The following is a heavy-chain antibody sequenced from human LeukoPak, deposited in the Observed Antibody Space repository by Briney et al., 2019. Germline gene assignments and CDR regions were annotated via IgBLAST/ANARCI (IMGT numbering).Heavy chain of an antibody. Sequence: GGSLRLSCAASGFTFSSYAMHWVRQAPGKGLEWVANIKQDGSAKNYVDSVKGGFTISRDNAKNSLYLQLNSLRAEDTAVYYCAGCAGNSCYFDYWGQGTLVIVSS. J-gene: IGHJ4*02. CDR1: GFTFSSYA. CDR2: IKQDGSAK. CDR3: AGCAGNSCYFDY. D-gene: IGHD1-1*01. V-gene: IGHV3-7*01.